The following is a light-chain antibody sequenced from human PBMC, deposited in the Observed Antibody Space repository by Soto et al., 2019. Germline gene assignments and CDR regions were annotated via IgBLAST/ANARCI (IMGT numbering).Light chain of an antibody. Sequence: QSVLTQPPSVSGAPGQRVTISCTGSNSNIGAGFDVHWYQQLPGTAPKLLIYGNTKRPSGVPDRFSGSKSGTSASLAITGLQAEDEADYYCQSYDISLDRVFGGGTKLTVL. J-gene: IGLJ3*02. V-gene: IGLV1-40*01. CDR3: QSYDISLDRV. CDR2: GNT. CDR1: NSNIGAGFD.